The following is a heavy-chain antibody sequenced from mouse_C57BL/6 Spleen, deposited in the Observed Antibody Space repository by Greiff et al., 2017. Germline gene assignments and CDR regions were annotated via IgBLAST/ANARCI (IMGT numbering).Heavy chain of an antibody. CDR1: GYSFTDYN. CDR2: INPNYGTT. V-gene: IGHV1-39*01. CDR3: AKFYGSFSYYAMDY. J-gene: IGHJ4*01. Sequence: EVKLMESGPELVKPGASVKISCKASGYSFTDYNMNWVKQSNGKSLEWIGVINPNYGTTSYNQKFKGKATLTVDQSSSTAYMQLNSLTSEDSAVYYCAKFYGSFSYYAMDYWGQGTSVTVSS. D-gene: IGHD1-1*01.